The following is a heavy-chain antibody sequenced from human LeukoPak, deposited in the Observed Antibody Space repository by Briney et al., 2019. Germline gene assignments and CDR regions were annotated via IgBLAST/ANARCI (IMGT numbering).Heavy chain of an antibody. D-gene: IGHD4-17*01. CDR3: ARGVGGDYADY. V-gene: IGHV1-69*05. CDR2: IIPIFGTA. CDR1: GGTFSSYA. Sequence: ASVKVSCKASGGTFSSYAISWVRQAPGQGLEWMGRIIPIFGTANYAQKFQGRVTITTDESTSTAYMELSSLRSEDTAVYYCARGVGGDYADYWGQGTLVTVSS. J-gene: IGHJ4*02.